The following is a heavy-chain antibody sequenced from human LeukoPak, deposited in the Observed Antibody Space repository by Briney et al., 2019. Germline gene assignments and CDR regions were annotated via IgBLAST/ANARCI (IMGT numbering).Heavy chain of an antibody. Sequence: ASVKVSCKASGGTFSSYAISWVRQAPGQGLGWMGRIIPILGITNYAQKFQGRVTITADKSTTTAYMELRSLRSDDTAVYYCARGIAPDYWGQGTLVTVSS. CDR2: IIPILGIT. V-gene: IGHV1-69*04. CDR1: GGTFSSYA. CDR3: ARGIAPDY. D-gene: IGHD2-15*01. J-gene: IGHJ4*02.